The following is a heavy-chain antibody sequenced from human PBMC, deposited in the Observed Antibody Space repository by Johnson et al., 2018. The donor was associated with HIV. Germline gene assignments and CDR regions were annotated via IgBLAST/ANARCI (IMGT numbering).Heavy chain of an antibody. J-gene: IGHJ3*02. Sequence: VQLVESGGGLVQPGGSLRLSCAASGFTFSSYWMHWVRQAPGKGLVWVSRINSDGSSTSYADSVKGRFPISRVHSKNTLYLKMDSLRPEDTALYYCAKSTQASILRESGPYGAFDIWGRGTMVTVSS. CDR1: GFTFSSYW. V-gene: IGHV3-74*01. CDR3: AKSTQASILRESGPYGAFDI. D-gene: IGHD3-10*01. CDR2: INSDGSST.